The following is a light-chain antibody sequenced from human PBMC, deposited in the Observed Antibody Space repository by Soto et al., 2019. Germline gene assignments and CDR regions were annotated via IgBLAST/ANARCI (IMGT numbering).Light chain of an antibody. V-gene: IGLV2-11*01. CDR1: SSDVGAYNY. Sequence: QSVLTQPRSVSGSPGQPVTISCTGTSSDVGAYNYVSWYQKHPGKAPKLIIYDVSKRPSGVPDRFSGSKSGNTASLTISGLQAEDEADYYCCSSACIFYVFGTGTKVTVL. CDR3: CSSACIFYV. J-gene: IGLJ1*01. CDR2: DVS.